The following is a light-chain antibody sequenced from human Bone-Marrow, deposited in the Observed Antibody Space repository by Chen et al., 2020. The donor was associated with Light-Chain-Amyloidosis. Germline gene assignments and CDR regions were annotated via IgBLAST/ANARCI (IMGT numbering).Light chain of an antibody. J-gene: IGLJ1*01. CDR2: EVT. V-gene: IGLV2-14*01. Sequence: QSDLTQPASVSGSPGPSITLSCIGTSSDVGGDNHVSWYQQHPDKAPKLMIYEVTNRPSWVPDRFSGSKSDNTASLTISGLQTEDEADYFCSSYTITNTLVFGSGTRVTVL. CDR1: SSDVGGDNH. CDR3: SSYTITNTLV.